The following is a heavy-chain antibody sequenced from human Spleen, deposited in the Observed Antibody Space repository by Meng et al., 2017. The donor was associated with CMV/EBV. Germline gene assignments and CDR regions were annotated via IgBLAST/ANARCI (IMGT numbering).Heavy chain of an antibody. V-gene: IGHV4-59*12. CDR3: ARDRVVGLGYFDL. CDR2: VYYSGST. J-gene: IGHJ2*01. CDR1: GGSISRYY. Sequence: SETLSLTCTVSGGSISRYYWSWIRQPPGKGLEWIGSVYYSGSTFYNPSLKSRVTISVDTPGSQFSLRLNSVTAADTAVYYCARDRVVGLGYFDLWGRGALVTVSS. D-gene: IGHD3-3*01.